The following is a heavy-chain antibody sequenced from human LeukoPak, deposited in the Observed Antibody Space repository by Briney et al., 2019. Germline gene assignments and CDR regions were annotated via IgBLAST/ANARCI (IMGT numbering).Heavy chain of an antibody. Sequence: GGSLKISRKGPGYRFTSYWIGWGRQMPGKGLEWMGIIYPGDSDTRYSPSFQGQVTISADKSISTAYLQWSSLKASDTAMYYCARQVDYGDYFYYMDVWGKGTTVTISS. V-gene: IGHV5-51*01. D-gene: IGHD4-17*01. CDR1: GYRFTSYW. CDR3: ARQVDYGDYFYYMDV. J-gene: IGHJ6*03. CDR2: IYPGDSDT.